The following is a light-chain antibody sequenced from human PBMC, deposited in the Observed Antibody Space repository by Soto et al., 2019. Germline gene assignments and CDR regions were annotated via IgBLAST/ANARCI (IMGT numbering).Light chain of an antibody. CDR1: QSVSSSY. J-gene: IGKJ3*01. V-gene: IGKV3-20*01. CDR2: GAS. Sequence: EIVLTQSPGTLSLSPGERATHSCRASQSVSSSYLAWYQQKPGQAPRLLIYGASGRATGIPDRFSGSGSGTDFTLTISRLEPEDFAVYYCQQYGSSILTFGPGTKVDIK. CDR3: QQYGSSILT.